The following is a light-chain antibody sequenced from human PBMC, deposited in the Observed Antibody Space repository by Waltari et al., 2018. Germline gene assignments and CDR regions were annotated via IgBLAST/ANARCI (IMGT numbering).Light chain of an antibody. CDR2: GAS. Sequence: EVLMTQSPATLSVSPGERATLSCRAGQSISRNLAWYQQKPGHAPRLLIYGASTRATGVPYWFRGSGCGTEFTLTISSLQSEDFAVYYRQQYNNWRTFGQGTKVEIK. V-gene: IGKV3-15*01. CDR1: QSISRN. CDR3: QQYNNWRT. J-gene: IGKJ2*01.